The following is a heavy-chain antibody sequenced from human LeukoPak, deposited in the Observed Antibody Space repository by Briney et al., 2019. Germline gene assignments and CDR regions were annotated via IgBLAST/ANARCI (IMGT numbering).Heavy chain of an antibody. CDR3: ARAGDSSGYYSYYFDY. Sequence: ASVKVSCKASGYTFTSCAMNWVRQAPGQGLEWMGWINTNTGNPTYAQGFTGRFVFSLDTSVSTAYLQISSLKAEDTAVYYCARAGDSSGYYSYYFDYWGQGTLVTVSS. CDR2: INTNTGNP. CDR1: GYTFTSCA. D-gene: IGHD3-22*01. V-gene: IGHV7-4-1*02. J-gene: IGHJ4*02.